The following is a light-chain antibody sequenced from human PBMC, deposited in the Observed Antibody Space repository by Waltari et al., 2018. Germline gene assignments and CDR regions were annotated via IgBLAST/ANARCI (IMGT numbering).Light chain of an antibody. CDR2: WAS. J-gene: IGKJ2*01. V-gene: IGKV4-1*01. Sequence: DIVMTQSPDSLAVSLGERATINCKSSQSVLYSSNSKNYLAWYQQKPGQPPKLLIYWASTRGSGVPDRFSASGSGTDFTLTIRSLQAEDVAVYYCQQYYSQPYTFGQGTKLEIK. CDR3: QQYYSQPYT. CDR1: QSVLYSSNSKNY.